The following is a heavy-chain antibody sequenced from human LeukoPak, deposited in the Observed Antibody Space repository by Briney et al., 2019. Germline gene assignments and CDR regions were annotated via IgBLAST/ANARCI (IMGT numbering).Heavy chain of an antibody. D-gene: IGHD3-10*01. CDR3: ARGSYYYGSGSYYCMDV. V-gene: IGHV1-2*02. J-gene: IGHJ6*03. Sequence: ASVKVSCKASGYTFTCYYMHWVRQAPGQGLEWMGWSNPNSGGTNYAQKFQGRVTMTRGTSISTAYMELSRLRSDDTAVYYCARGSYYYGSGSYYCMDVWGKGTTVTVSS. CDR1: GYTFTCYY. CDR2: SNPNSGGT.